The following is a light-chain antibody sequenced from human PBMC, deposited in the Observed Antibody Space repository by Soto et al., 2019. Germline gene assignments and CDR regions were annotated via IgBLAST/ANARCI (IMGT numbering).Light chain of an antibody. CDR3: QQYNYWPQT. V-gene: IGKV3-15*01. CDR1: QSVSNN. Sequence: EVVMTQSPARLSVSPGERATLSCRASQSVSNNLAWYQQKLGQAPRLLMYGASFRATGIPARFSGSGSGTEFALAISSLQSEDFAIYYCQQYNYWPQTFGQGTKVDTK. J-gene: IGKJ1*01. CDR2: GAS.